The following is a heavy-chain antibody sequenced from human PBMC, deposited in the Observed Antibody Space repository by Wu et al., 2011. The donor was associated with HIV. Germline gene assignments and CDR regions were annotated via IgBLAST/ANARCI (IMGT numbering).Heavy chain of an antibody. Sequence: QVQLVQSGAEVKTPGASVKVSCKASGNTFIGYYMHWVRQAPGQGLEWMGWINPNSGGTNYAQKFQGRVAMTRDTSISTAYMELSRLRSDDTAVYFCGRDHCSGGNCLGFDYWGQGTLVTVSS. D-gene: IGHD2-15*01. CDR3: GRDHCSGGNCLGFDY. CDR1: GNTFIGYY. CDR2: INPNSGGT. J-gene: IGHJ4*02. V-gene: IGHV1-2*02.